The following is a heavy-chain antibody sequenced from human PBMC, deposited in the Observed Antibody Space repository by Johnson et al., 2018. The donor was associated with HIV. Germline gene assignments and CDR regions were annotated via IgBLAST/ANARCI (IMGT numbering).Heavy chain of an antibody. CDR2: ISWNSGSI. V-gene: IGHV3-9*01. J-gene: IGHJ3*02. D-gene: IGHD5/OR15-5a*01. CDR1: GFTFHDYA. CDR3: AKDWGVASVPFDAFDI. Sequence: VHLVESGGGVIRPGGSLRLSCAASGFTFHDYAMHWVRQAPGKGLEWVSGISWNSGSIGYADSVKGRFTISRDNAKNSLYLQMNSLRAEDTAVYYCAKDWGVASVPFDAFDIWGQGTMVTVSS.